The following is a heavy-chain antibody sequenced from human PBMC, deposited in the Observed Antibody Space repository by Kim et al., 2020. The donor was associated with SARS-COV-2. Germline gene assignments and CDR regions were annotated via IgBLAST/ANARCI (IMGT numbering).Heavy chain of an antibody. V-gene: IGHV4-59*01. CDR3: ARDSEDNWNDGAFDI. CDR1: GGSISSYY. D-gene: IGHD1-20*01. Sequence: SETLSLTCTVSGGSISSYYWSWIRQPPGKGLEWIGYIYYSGSTNYNPSLKSRVTISVDTSKNQFSLKLSSVTAADTAVYYCARDSEDNWNDGAFDIWGQGTMVTVSS. J-gene: IGHJ3*02. CDR2: IYYSGST.